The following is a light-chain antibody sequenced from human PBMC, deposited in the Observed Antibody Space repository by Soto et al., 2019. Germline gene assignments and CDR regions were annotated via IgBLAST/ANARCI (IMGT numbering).Light chain of an antibody. Sequence: QSVLTQPPSASGSPGQSVTISCTGTSSDVGGYNFVSWYQQHPGKAPKLMIYEVSKRPSGVPDRFSGSKSGSTASLTVSGLQAEDEADYYCSSYADSNNLYVFGTGTKVTVL. CDR1: SSDVGGYNF. CDR2: EVS. V-gene: IGLV2-8*01. CDR3: SSYADSNNLYV. J-gene: IGLJ1*01.